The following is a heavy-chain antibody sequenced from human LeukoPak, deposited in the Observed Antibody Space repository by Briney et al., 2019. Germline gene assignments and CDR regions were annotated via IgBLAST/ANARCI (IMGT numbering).Heavy chain of an antibody. V-gene: IGHV4-59*01. D-gene: IGHD4-11*01. CDR3: ARSTVTTPGLLDY. CDR2: VYYSGST. Sequence: SETLSLTCTVSGGSISSYYWSWIRQPPGKGLEWIGYVYYSGSTNYNPSLKSRVTISVDTSKNQFSLKLSSVTAADTAVYYCARSTVTTPGLLDYWGQGTLVTVSS. J-gene: IGHJ4*02. CDR1: GGSISSYY.